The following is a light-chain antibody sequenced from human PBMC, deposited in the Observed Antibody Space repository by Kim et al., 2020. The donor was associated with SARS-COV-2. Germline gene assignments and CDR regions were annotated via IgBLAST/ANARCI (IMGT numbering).Light chain of an antibody. J-gene: IGLJ2*01. Sequence: GQRVTIPCSGSPSNIGGNSVHWYRQLSGAAPNLLIYDNNRRPSGVPDRFSGSKSGSSASLAISGVQSDDEADYHCAAWDDSLNGVVFGGGTQLTVL. CDR2: DNN. CDR3: AAWDDSLNGVV. CDR1: PSNIGGNS. V-gene: IGLV1-44*01.